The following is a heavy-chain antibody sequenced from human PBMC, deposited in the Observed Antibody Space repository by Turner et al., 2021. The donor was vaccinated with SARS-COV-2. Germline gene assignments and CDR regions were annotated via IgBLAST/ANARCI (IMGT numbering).Heavy chain of an antibody. V-gene: IGHV3-30-3*01. CDR3: ALHSGSYYVNGYFDY. CDR1: GFPFSSYA. CDR2: ISYDGSNK. Sequence: QVQLVESGGGVVQPGRSLRLSCAASGFPFSSYAMHWVRQAPGKGLECVAVISYDGSNKYYADSVKGRFTISRDNSKNTLYLQMNSLRAEDTAVYYCALHSGSYYVNGYFDYWGQGTLVTVSS. J-gene: IGHJ4*02. D-gene: IGHD1-26*01.